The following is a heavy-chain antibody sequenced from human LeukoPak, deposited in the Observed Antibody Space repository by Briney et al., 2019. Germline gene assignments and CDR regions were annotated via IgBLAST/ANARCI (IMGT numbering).Heavy chain of an antibody. D-gene: IGHD5-24*01. CDR3: ARGGFRGFDP. Sequence: PSETLSLTCAVYGGSFSGYYWSWIRRPPGKGLEWIGEINHSGSTNYNPSLKSRVTISVDTSKNQFSLKLSSVTAADTAVYYCARGGFRGFDPWGQGTLVTVSS. CDR1: GGSFSGYY. CDR2: INHSGST. J-gene: IGHJ5*02. V-gene: IGHV4-34*01.